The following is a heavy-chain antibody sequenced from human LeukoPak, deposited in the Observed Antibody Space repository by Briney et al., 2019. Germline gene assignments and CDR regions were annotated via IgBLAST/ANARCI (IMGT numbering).Heavy chain of an antibody. Sequence: GGSLRLSCAASGFDFSTNSMGWVRQAPGRGLEWVSAISGTGGDTYYSDSVKGRFTISRDNSKITVDLQMNSLRAEDTAVFYCAKGDYGGDFRYFDYWGPGTLVTVSS. CDR2: ISGTGGDT. V-gene: IGHV3-23*01. CDR1: GFDFSTNS. J-gene: IGHJ4*02. CDR3: AKGDYGGDFRYFDY. D-gene: IGHD4-23*01.